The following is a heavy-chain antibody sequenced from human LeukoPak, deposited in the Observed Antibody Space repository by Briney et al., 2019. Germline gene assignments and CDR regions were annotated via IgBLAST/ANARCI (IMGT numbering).Heavy chain of an antibody. CDR3: ARGVDGGYDAYFDY. CDR1: GGSISSYY. D-gene: IGHD5-12*01. V-gene: IGHV4-59*01. CDR2: IYYSGST. Sequence: PSETLSLTCTVSGGSISSYYWSWIRQPPGKGLEWIGYIYYSGSTNYNPSLKSRVTISVDTSKNQFSLKLGSVTAADTAVYYCARGVDGGYDAYFDYWGQGTLVTVSS. J-gene: IGHJ4*02.